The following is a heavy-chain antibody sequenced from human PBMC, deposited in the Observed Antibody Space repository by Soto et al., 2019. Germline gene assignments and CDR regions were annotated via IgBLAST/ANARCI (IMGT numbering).Heavy chain of an antibody. CDR2: IYYSGST. V-gene: IGHV4-59*01. CDR1: GGSISSYY. Sequence: SETLSLTCTVSGGSISSYYWSWIRQPPGEGLEWIGYIYYSGSTNYNPSLKSRVTISVDTSKNQFSLKLSSVTAADTAVYYCATDYGDYYYRMDVWGQGTTVTVSS. J-gene: IGHJ6*02. CDR3: ATDYGDYYYRMDV. D-gene: IGHD4-17*01.